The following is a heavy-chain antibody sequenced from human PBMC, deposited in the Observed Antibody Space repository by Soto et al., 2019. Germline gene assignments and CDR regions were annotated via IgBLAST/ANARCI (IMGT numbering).Heavy chain of an antibody. CDR1: GGSISSSSSY. CDR3: ARLGKPDCIMRGHFAS. J-gene: IGHJ5*01. Sequence: SSETLSLTCTVSGGSISSSSSYWGWIRQPPGKGLEWIGSIYYSGSTYYNPSLKSRVNILQDTSKNQFSLNLTSMTAADTAVYYWARLGKPDCIMRGHFASRGQGTPVTVSS. CDR2: IYYSGST. V-gene: IGHV4-39*01. D-gene: IGHD2-21*02.